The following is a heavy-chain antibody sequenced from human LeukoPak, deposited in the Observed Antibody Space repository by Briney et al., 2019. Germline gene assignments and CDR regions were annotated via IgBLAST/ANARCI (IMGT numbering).Heavy chain of an antibody. J-gene: IGHJ6*03. D-gene: IGHD3-3*01. CDR2: MNPNSGNT. Sequence: ASVKVSCKASGCTFTSYDINWVRQATGQGLEWMGWMNPNSGNTGYAQKFQGRVTMTRNTSISTAYMELSSLRSEDTAVYYCARGPRFLEWLRYYYYYVDVWGKGTTVTVSS. V-gene: IGHV1-8*01. CDR1: GCTFTSYD. CDR3: ARGPRFLEWLRYYYYYVDV.